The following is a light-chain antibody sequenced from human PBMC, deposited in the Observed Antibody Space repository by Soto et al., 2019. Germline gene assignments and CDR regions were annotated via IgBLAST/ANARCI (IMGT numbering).Light chain of an antibody. V-gene: IGLV1-40*01. Sequence: QPVLTQPPSVSGAPGQRVTISCTGSSSNIGAGYDVHWYQQLPGTAPKLLIYGDNNRPSGVPDRFSGSKSATSDSLAITGLQAVDDADYYCQSYDSSLRGWVFGGGTKLTVL. CDR2: GDN. J-gene: IGLJ3*02. CDR3: QSYDSSLRGWV. CDR1: SSNIGAGYD.